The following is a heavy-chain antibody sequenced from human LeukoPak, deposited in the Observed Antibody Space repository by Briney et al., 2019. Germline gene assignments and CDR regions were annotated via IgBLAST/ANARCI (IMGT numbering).Heavy chain of an antibody. D-gene: IGHD4-23*01. CDR2: IYYSGST. CDR1: GGSVSSGSYY. CDR3: ARVGNGNSDY. Sequence: PSETLSLTCTVSGGSVSSGSYYWSWIRQPPGKGLEWIGYIYYSGSTNYNPSLKSRVTISVDTSKNQFSLKLSSVTAADTAVYYCARVGNGNSDYWGQGTLVTVSS. J-gene: IGHJ4*02. V-gene: IGHV4-61*01.